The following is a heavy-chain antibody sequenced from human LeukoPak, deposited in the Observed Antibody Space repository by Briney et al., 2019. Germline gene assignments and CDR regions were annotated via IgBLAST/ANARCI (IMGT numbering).Heavy chain of an antibody. D-gene: IGHD3-10*01. J-gene: IGHJ3*02. CDR3: AKREYYGSGSYAFDI. CDR1: GFTFDEYA. CDR2: ISYDGSNK. V-gene: IGHV3-30*18. Sequence: GGSLRLSCAASGFTFDEYAMHWVRQAPGKGLEWVAVISYDGSNKYYADSVKGRFTISRDNSKNTLYLQMNSLRAEDTAVYYCAKREYYGSGSYAFDIWGQGTMVTVSS.